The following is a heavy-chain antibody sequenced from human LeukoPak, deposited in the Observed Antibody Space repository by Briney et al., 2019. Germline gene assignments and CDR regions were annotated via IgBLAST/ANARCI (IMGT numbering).Heavy chain of an antibody. Sequence: SETLSLICTVSGGSISSYYWSWIRQPPGKGLEWIGYIYYSGSTNYNPSLKSRVTISVDTSKNQFSLKLSSVTAADTAVYYCARDGNYYDSSGYYYVLGVWGQGTLVTVSS. J-gene: IGHJ4*02. D-gene: IGHD3-22*01. CDR2: IYYSGST. CDR3: ARDGNYYDSSGYYYVLGV. V-gene: IGHV4-59*01. CDR1: GGSISSYY.